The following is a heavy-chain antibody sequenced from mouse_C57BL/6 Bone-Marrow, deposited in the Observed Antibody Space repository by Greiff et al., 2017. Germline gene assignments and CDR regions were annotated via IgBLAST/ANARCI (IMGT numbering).Heavy chain of an antibody. D-gene: IGHD4-1*01. J-gene: IGHJ2*01. CDR2: INPYNGGT. CDR3: ARRTGTDY. Sequence: EVKLVESGPVLVKPGASVKMSCKASGYTFTDYYMNWVKQSHGKSLEWIGVINPYNGGTSYNQKFKGKATLTVDKSSSTAYMELNSLTSEDSAVYYCARRTGTDYWGQGTTLTVSS. CDR1: GYTFTDYY. V-gene: IGHV1-19*01.